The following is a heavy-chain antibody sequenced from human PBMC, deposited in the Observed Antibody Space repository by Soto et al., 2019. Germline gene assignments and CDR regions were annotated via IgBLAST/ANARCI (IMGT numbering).Heavy chain of an antibody. J-gene: IGHJ4*02. D-gene: IGHD3-3*01. Sequence: EVQLVESGGGLVQPGRSLRLSCAGSGFIFDDFAIHWVRQAPGKGLEWVSGISWNSDSIGYADSVKGRFTISRDNAKNALYLQMNSLRVEDTAFYYCAKVGGLYDFWSGPLHFDLWGQGTLVTVSS. CDR2: ISWNSDSI. CDR1: GFIFDDFA. CDR3: AKVGGLYDFWSGPLHFDL. V-gene: IGHV3-9*01.